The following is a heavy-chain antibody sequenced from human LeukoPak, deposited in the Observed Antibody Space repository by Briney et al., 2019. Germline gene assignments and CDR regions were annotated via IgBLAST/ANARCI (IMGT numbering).Heavy chain of an antibody. D-gene: IGHD3-10*01. CDR2: INPTGGST. CDR1: GYTFTGYY. CDR3: ARGGYYGSGNDFRFDP. Sequence: ASVKVSCKASGYTFTGYYMHWVRQAPGQGLEWMGLINPTGGSTGYAQKFQGRVTMTRDMSTSTDYMELSSLRSEDTAIYYCARGGYYGSGNDFRFDPWGQGTLVTVSS. J-gene: IGHJ5*02. V-gene: IGHV1-46*01.